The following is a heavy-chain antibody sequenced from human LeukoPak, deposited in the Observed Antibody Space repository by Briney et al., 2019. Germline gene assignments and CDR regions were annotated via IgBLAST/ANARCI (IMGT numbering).Heavy chain of an antibody. CDR1: GYTFTGYY. D-gene: IGHD3-10*01. Sequence: ASVKVSCKASGYTFTGYYMHWVRQAPGQGLEWMGWINPNSGGTNYAQKFQGRVTMTRDTSISTAYMELSRLRSDDTALYYCARDAGSGSQLADAFDIWGQGTMVTVSS. V-gene: IGHV1-2*02. CDR2: INPNSGGT. CDR3: ARDAGSGSQLADAFDI. J-gene: IGHJ3*02.